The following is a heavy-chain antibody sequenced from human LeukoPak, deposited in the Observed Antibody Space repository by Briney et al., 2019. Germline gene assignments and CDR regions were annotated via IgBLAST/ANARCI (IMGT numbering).Heavy chain of an antibody. CDR3: ARDSVLLIYYYYYMDV. CDR1: GGSISSYY. J-gene: IGHJ6*03. V-gene: IGHV4-59*01. D-gene: IGHD3-10*01. CDR2: IYYSGST. Sequence: PSETLSLTCTVSGGSISSYYWSWIRQPPGKGLKWIGYIYYSGSTNYNPSLKSRVTISVDTSKNQFSLKLSSVTAADTAVYYCARDSVLLIYYYYYMDVWGKGTTVTVSS.